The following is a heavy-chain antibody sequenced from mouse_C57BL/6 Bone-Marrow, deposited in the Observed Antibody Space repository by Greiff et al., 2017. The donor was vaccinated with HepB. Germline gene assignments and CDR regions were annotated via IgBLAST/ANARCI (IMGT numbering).Heavy chain of an antibody. Sequence: EVMLVESGGDLVKPGGSLKLSCAASGFTFSSYGMSWVRQTPDKRLEWVATISSGGSYTYYPDSVKGRFTISRDNAKNTLYLQMRSLKSEDTAMYYCALPYYYAMDYWGQGTSVTVSS. CDR2: ISSGGSYT. CDR1: GFTFSSYG. CDR3: ALPYYYAMDY. V-gene: IGHV5-6*01. J-gene: IGHJ4*01.